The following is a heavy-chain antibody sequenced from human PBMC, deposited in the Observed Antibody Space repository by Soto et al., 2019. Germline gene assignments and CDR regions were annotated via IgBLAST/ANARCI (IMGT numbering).Heavy chain of an antibody. CDR1: GFTFSNAW. CDR3: TTASYYDGSGYYLYWYFDL. CDR2: IKSKIDGGTT. J-gene: IGHJ2*01. V-gene: IGHV3-15*07. D-gene: IGHD3-22*01. Sequence: GGSLRLSCAASGFTFSNAWVYWVRQAPGKGLEWVGRIKSKIDGGTTDYAAPVKGRFTISRDDSKNTLYLQMNSLRTEDTAVYHCTTASYYDGSGYYLYWYFDLWGRGTLVTVSS.